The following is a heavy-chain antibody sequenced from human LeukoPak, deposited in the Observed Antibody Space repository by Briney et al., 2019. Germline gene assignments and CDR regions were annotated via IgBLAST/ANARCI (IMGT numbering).Heavy chain of an antibody. CDR3: ARAHLYSSSSRNGAFDI. CDR2: IIPIFGTA. CDR1: GGTFSSYA. D-gene: IGHD6-6*01. Sequence: SVKVSCKASGGTFSSYAISWVRQAPGQGVEWMGGIIPIFGTANYAQKFQGRVTINEEESTRTAYMELSSLRSEDTAVYYCARAHLYSSSSRNGAFDIWGQGTMVTVSS. V-gene: IGHV1-69*13. J-gene: IGHJ3*02.